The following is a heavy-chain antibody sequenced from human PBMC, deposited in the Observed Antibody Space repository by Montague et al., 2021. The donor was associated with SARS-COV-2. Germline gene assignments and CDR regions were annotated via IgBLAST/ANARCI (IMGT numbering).Heavy chain of an antibody. CDR1: GGSISTSNYY. CDR3: AGQSASSPFDH. CDR2: VYYSGST. V-gene: IGHV4-39*01. Sequence: SETLSLTCSASGGSISTSNYYWGWIRQPPGKGLEWIGSVYYSGSTYYNPPLKSRVTVSVDTSKNQFSLKISSVTAADTAVHFCAGQSASSPFDHWGQGTLVTVSS. D-gene: IGHD6-13*01. J-gene: IGHJ4*02.